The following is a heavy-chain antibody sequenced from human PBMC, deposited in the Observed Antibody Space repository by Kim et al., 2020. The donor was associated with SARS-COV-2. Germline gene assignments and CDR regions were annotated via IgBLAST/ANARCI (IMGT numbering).Heavy chain of an antibody. D-gene: IGHD6-13*01. CDR3: VNYAPFSSSFFS. V-gene: IGHV3-64D*09. J-gene: IGHJ4*02. Sequence: YYAASVKGRFTISRDNSKNTLYLQMSSLRAEDTAVYYCVNYAPFSSSFFSWGQGTLVTVSS.